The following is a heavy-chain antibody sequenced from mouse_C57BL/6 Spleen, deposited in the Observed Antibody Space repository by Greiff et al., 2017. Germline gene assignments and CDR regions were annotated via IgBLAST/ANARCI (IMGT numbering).Heavy chain of an antibody. D-gene: IGHD1-1*01. V-gene: IGHV1-18*01. J-gene: IGHJ4*01. CDR2: INPNNGGT. Sequence: DVKLVESGPELVKPGASVKIPCKASGYTFTDYNMDWVKQSHGKSLEWIGDINPNNGGTIYNQKFKGKATLTVDKSSSAAYMELRSLTSEDTAVYYCARLRYDYYAMGYWGQGTSVTVAS. CDR3: ARLRYDYYAMGY. CDR1: GYTFTDYN.